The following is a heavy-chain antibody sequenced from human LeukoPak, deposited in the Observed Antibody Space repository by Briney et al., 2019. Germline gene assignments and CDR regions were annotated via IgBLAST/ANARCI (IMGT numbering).Heavy chain of an antibody. CDR2: IDSDGIT. V-gene: IGHV3-74*01. Sequence: PGGSLRLSCAASGFTFSNYWMHWVRQAPGRALVWVSCIDSDGITRYADSVKGRFTISRDDAENTLYLQMDSLRAEDTAVYYCARGGHASVDYWGQGTLVTVSS. CDR3: ARGGHASVDY. J-gene: IGHJ4*02. CDR1: GFTFSNYW. D-gene: IGHD3-10*01.